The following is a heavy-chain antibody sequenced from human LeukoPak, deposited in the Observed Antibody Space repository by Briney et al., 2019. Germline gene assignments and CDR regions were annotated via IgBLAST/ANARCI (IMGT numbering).Heavy chain of an antibody. J-gene: IGHJ1*01. D-gene: IGHD4-23*01. CDR3: AKRRPYGGNSIDYFQH. V-gene: IGHV3-30*02. Sequence: GGSLRLSCAASGFTFSSYGMHWVRQAPGKGLEWVAFIRYDGSNKYYADSVKGRFAISRDNSKNTLYLRMNSLRAEDTAVYYCAKRRPYGGNSIDYFQHWGQGTLVTVSS. CDR1: GFTFSSYG. CDR2: IRYDGSNK.